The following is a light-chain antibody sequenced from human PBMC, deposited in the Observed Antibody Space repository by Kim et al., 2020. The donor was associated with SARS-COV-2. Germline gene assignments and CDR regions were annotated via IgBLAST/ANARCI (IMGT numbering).Light chain of an antibody. CDR2: GAS. V-gene: IGKV3-15*01. Sequence: SVAAGESATLSCRASQSVSSNLAWYQQKPGQAPRLLIYGASTRATGIPARFSGSGSGTEFTLTISSLQSEDFAVYYCQQYNNFRTFGQGTKVDIK. CDR1: QSVSSN. J-gene: IGKJ1*01. CDR3: QQYNNFRT.